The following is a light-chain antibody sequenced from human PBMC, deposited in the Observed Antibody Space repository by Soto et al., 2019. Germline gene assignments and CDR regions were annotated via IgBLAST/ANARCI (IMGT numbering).Light chain of an antibody. V-gene: IGKV3-15*01. CDR2: GAS. J-gene: IGKJ2*01. CDR3: QQYNNWPYT. Sequence: EIVMTQSPATLSVSPGERATLSCRASQSVNSNLAWYQQKPGQAPRLLIYGASTRATGIPATFSGSGSGTEFTLTISSLQSEYFAVYYCQQYNNWPYTFGQGTKLEIK. CDR1: QSVNSN.